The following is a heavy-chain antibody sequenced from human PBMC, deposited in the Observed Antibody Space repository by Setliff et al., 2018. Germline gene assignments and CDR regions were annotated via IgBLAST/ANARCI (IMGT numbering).Heavy chain of an antibody. CDR3: ARESGSPRYMDV. V-gene: IGHV1-69*01. CDR2: IIPIFGTT. Sequence: KVSCKASGGTFNNYAISWVRQAPGQGLKWMGGIIPIFGTTKYAQKFQGRVTITADESTSTAYMELSSLRSEDTAVYYCARESGSPRYMDVWGNGTTVTVSS. D-gene: IGHD3-3*01. J-gene: IGHJ6*03. CDR1: GGTFNNYA.